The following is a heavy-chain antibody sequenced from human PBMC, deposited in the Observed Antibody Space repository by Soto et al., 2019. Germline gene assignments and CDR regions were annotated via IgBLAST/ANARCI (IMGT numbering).Heavy chain of an antibody. CDR1: GGSISSSSYY. D-gene: IGHD3-10*01. J-gene: IGHJ6*02. Sequence: SETLSLTCTVSGGSISSSSYYWGWIRQPPRKGLEWIGSIYYSGSTYYNPSLKSRVTISVDTSKNQFSLKLSSVTAADTAVYYCARHGSGSENYYYYGMDVWGQGTTVTVSS. V-gene: IGHV4-39*01. CDR3: ARHGSGSENYYYYGMDV. CDR2: IYYSGST.